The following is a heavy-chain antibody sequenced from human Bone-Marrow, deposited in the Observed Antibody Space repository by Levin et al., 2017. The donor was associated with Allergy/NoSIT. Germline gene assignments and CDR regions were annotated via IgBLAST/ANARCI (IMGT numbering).Heavy chain of an antibody. D-gene: IGHD2/OR15-2a*01. CDR3: ARDSTSSRDDY. CDR1: GFSVTYNY. Sequence: GGSLRLSCAASGFSVTYNYMSWVRQAPGKGLEWVSVIYGSGGTYYADSVKGRFTISRDNSMDTLFLQMNSLRVEDTAVYFCARDSTSSRDDYWGQGTLVTVSS. V-gene: IGHV3-53*01. J-gene: IGHJ4*02. CDR2: IYGSGGT.